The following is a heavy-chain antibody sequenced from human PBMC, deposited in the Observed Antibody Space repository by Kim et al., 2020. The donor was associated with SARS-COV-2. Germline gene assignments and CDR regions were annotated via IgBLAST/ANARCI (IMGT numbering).Heavy chain of an antibody. CDR3: ARYLFIFPYSSGYWYFDL. J-gene: IGHJ2*01. CDR2: IYYSGST. CDR1: GGSISSYY. V-gene: IGHV4-59*01. D-gene: IGHD6-25*01. Sequence: SETLSLTCTVSGGSISSYYWSWIRQPPGKGLEWIGYIYYSGSTNYNPSLKSRVTISVDTSKNQFSLKLSSVTAADTAVYYCARYLFIFPYSSGYWYFDLWGRGTLVTVSS.